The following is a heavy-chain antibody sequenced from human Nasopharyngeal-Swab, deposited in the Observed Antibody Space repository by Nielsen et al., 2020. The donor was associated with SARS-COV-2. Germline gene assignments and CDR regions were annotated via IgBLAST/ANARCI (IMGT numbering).Heavy chain of an antibody. J-gene: IGHJ5*02. CDR3: ARVITVTTSWFWFDP. V-gene: IGHV3-11*05. D-gene: IGHD4-17*01. Sequence: WIRQPPGKGLEWVSYISSSSYTNYADSVKGRFTISRDNAKNSLYLQMNSLRAEDTAVYYCARVITVTTSWFWFDPWGQGTLVTVSS. CDR2: ISSSSYT.